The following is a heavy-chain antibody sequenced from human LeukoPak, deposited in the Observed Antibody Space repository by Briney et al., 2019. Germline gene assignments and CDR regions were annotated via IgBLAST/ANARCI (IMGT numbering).Heavy chain of an antibody. J-gene: IGHJ3*02. D-gene: IGHD3-9*01. Sequence: KTGGSLRLSCAASGFTLSNAWMSWVRQAPGKGLEWVGRIKSKTDGGTTDYATPVKDRFTISRDNSKNTLYLQMNSLKTEDTAVYYCTTDPYDILTGNDAFDIWGQGTMVTVSS. CDR2: IKSKTDGGTT. V-gene: IGHV3-15*01. CDR1: GFTLSNAW. CDR3: TTDPYDILTGNDAFDI.